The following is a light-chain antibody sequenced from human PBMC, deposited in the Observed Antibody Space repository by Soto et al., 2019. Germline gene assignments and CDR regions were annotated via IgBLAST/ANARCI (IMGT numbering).Light chain of an antibody. J-gene: IGKJ4*01. CDR3: QQSYSTPPT. CDR2: EAS. CDR1: QSISTF. Sequence: DIPMTQSPSSLSASVGDSVTIACRASQSISTFLNWYQQRPGTAPNLLISEASTLQSGVPPRFSGSGSGTEFTLAISSLQSEDFATYFCQQSYSTPPTFGGGTTVE. V-gene: IGKV1-39*01.